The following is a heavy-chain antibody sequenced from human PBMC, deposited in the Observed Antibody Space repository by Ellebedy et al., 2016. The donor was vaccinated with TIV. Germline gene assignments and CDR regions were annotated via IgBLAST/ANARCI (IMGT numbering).Heavy chain of an antibody. V-gene: IGHV3-23*01. CDR3: ARDAASGKTDY. CDR2: ISGSNT. D-gene: IGHD6-13*01. CDR1: GFTFSNYA. Sequence: PGGSLRLSCAASGFTFSNYAMCWVRQAPGKGLEWVSTISGSNTYYADSVRGRLTISRDNSRNTLYLQINSLRAEDTAIYYCARDAASGKTDYWGQGTLVTVSS. J-gene: IGHJ4*02.